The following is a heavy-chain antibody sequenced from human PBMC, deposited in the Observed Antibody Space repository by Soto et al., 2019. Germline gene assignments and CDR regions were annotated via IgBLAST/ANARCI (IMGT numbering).Heavy chain of an antibody. CDR3: ARGGGSTSYHYYYYYGMDV. V-gene: IGHV1-18*01. J-gene: IGHJ6*02. CDR2: ISAYNGNT. CDR1: GYTFTSYG. D-gene: IGHD2-2*01. Sequence: ASVKVSCKASGYTFTSYGISWVRQAPGQGLEWMGWISAYNGNTNYAQKLQGRVTMTTDTSTSTAYMELRSLRSDDTAVYYCARGGGSTSYHYYYYYGMDVWGQGTTVTVSS.